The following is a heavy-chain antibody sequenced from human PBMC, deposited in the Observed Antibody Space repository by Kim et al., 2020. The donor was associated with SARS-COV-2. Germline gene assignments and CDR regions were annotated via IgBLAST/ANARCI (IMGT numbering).Heavy chain of an antibody. J-gene: IGHJ3*02. V-gene: IGHV4-59*01. CDR3: ARARGAFDI. CDR2: ST. Sequence: STNYNPSLKSRVTTSVDTSKNQFSLKLSSVTAADTAVYYCARARGAFDIWGQGTMVTVSS.